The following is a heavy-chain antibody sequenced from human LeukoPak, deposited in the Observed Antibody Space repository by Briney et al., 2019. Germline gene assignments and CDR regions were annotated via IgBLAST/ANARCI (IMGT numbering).Heavy chain of an antibody. Sequence: LTGGSLRLSCAASGFTFSDYYMSWIRQAPGKGLEWVSVIYSGGSTYYADSVKGRFTISRDNSKNTLYLQMNSLRAEDTAVYYCARLSSGWYLPNFDYWGQGTLVTVSS. CDR1: GFTFSDYY. CDR2: IYSGGST. D-gene: IGHD6-19*01. CDR3: ARLSSGWYLPNFDY. V-gene: IGHV3-66*04. J-gene: IGHJ4*02.